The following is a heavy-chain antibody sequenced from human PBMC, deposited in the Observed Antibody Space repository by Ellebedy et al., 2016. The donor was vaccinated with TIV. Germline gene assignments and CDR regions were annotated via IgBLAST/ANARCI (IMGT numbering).Heavy chain of an antibody. CDR2: INGDGGET. Sequence: GESLKISXAASGFTFNAYWMHWVRQAPGKGLVWVSRINGDGGETNYADSVKGRFTISRDHAKNTLYLQMNSLRVEDAGVYYCARDVVDGSGSCPYWGQGTLVTVSS. D-gene: IGHD3-10*01. CDR3: ARDVVDGSGSCPY. J-gene: IGHJ4*02. V-gene: IGHV3-74*01. CDR1: GFTFNAYW.